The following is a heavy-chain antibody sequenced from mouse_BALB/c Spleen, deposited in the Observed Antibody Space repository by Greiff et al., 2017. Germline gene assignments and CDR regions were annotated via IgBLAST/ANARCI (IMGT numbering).Heavy chain of an antibody. CDR1: GFTFSDYY. CDR2: ISDGGSYT. V-gene: IGHV5-4*02. D-gene: IGHD3-1*01. CDR3: ARASSGPHYYAMDY. J-gene: IGHJ4*01. Sequence: EVQVVESGGGLVKPGGSLKLSCAASGFTFSDYYMYWVRQTPEKRLEWVATISDGGSYTYYPDSVKGRFTISRDNAKNNLYLQMSSLKSEDTAMYYCARASSGPHYYAMDYWGQGTSVTVSS.